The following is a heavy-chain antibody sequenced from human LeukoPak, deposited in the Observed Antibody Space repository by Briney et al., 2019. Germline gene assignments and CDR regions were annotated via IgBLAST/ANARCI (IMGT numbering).Heavy chain of an antibody. CDR2: FYYSGST. Sequence: SETLSLTCTVSGGSISSYYWSWIRQPPGKGLEWIGYFYYSGSTNYNPSLKSRSTISVDTSKNQFSLKLSPVTAADTAVYYCARHQFRRYYYASSGSAFEIWGQGTMVTVSS. D-gene: IGHD3-22*01. J-gene: IGHJ3*02. CDR1: GGSISSYY. CDR3: ARHQFRRYYYASSGSAFEI. V-gene: IGHV4-59*08.